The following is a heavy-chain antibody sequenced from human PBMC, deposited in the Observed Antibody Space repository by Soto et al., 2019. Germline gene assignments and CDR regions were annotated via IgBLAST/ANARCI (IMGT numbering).Heavy chain of an antibody. Sequence: QAQNQGLEWLAFISRDGLNTFYADSVRGRFTLSRDYSKSTMYLQMSALRDVDTALYCCGRGNLGFAFDSWGRGTLV. J-gene: IGHJ4*02. CDR2: ISRDGLNT. D-gene: IGHD5-12*01. CDR3: GRGNLGFAFDS. V-gene: IGHV3-30*15.